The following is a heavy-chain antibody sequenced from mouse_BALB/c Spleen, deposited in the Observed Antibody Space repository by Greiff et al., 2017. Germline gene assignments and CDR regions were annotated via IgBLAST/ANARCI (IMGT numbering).Heavy chain of an antibody. J-gene: IGHJ2*01. Sequence: QVQLQQSGAELARPGASVKLSCKASGYTFTSYWMQWVKQRPGQGLEWIGAIYPGDGDTRYTQKFKGKATLTADKSSSTAYMQLSSLASEDSAVYYCARGTPYYYGSSYLDYWGQGTTLTVSS. V-gene: IGHV1-87*01. CDR2: IYPGDGDT. D-gene: IGHD1-1*01. CDR3: ARGTPYYYGSSYLDY. CDR1: GYTFTSYW.